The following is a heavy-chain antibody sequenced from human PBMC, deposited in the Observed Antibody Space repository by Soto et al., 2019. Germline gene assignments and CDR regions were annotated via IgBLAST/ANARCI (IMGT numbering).Heavy chain of an antibody. D-gene: IGHD6-6*01. CDR3: ARDPISARPFFDY. V-gene: IGHV4-59*01. J-gene: IGHJ4*02. Sequence: SETLSLTCTVSGGSITSYYWSWIRQPPGKRLEWIGDIHYSGSTNYNPSLKSRVTISTDTSKNQFSLNLSSVTAADTAVYYCARDPISARPFFDYWGQGTLVTV. CDR1: GGSITSYY. CDR2: IHYSGST.